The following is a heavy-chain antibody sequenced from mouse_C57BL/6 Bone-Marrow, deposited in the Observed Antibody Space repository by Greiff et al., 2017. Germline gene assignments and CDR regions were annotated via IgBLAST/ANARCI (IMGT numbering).Heavy chain of an antibody. CDR1: GYAFSSSW. CDR2: IYPGDGDT. CDR3: ARERSDY. Sequence: VQLQQSGPELVKPGASVKISCKASGYAFSSSWMNWVKQRPGKGLEWIGRIYPGDGDTNYNGKFKGKATLTADTSSSTAYMQLSSLTSEDSAVYFCARERSDYWGQGTTLTVSS. V-gene: IGHV1-82*01. J-gene: IGHJ2*01.